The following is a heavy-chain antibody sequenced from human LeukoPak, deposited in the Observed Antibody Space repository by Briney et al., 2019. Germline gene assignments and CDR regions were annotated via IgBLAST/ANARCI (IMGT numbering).Heavy chain of an antibody. CDR1: GYTFTSYG. J-gene: IGHJ4*02. CDR3: ARRDYDILTGSPLVDY. V-gene: IGHV1-18*01. CDR2: ISAYNGNT. D-gene: IGHD3-9*01. Sequence: GASVKVSCKASGYTFTSYGISRVRQAPGRGLEWMGWISAYNGNTNYAQKLQGRVTMTTDTSTSTAYMELRSLRSDDTAVYYCARRDYDILTGSPLVDYWGQGTLVTVSS.